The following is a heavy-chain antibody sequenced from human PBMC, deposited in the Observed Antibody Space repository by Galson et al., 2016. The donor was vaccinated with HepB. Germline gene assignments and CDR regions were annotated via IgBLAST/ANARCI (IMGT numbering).Heavy chain of an antibody. CDR1: GFTVSNNY. V-gene: IGHV3-66*01. CDR3: VQGSTAPAV. CDR2: IYSGGTT. D-gene: IGHD2-2*01. Sequence: SLRLSCAASGFTVSNNYMNWVRQAPGKGLEWVSLIYSGGTTYYADSVKGRFTISRDSSKNTLSLQMNSLTADDTAIYYCVQGSTAPAVWDKGTTVTVSS. J-gene: IGHJ6*04.